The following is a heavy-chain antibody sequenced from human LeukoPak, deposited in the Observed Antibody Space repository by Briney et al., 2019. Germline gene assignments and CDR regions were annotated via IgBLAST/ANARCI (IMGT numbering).Heavy chain of an antibody. CDR2: IIPILGIA. CDR1: GGTFSSYA. V-gene: IGHV1-69*04. CDR3: ATPDMVRGAVDAFDI. J-gene: IGHJ3*02. Sequence: SVKVSCKASGGTFSSYAISWVRQAPGQGLEWMGRIIPILGIANYAQKFQGRVTITADKSTSTAYMELSSLRSEDTAVYYCATPDMVRGAVDAFDIWGQGTMVTVSS. D-gene: IGHD3-10*01.